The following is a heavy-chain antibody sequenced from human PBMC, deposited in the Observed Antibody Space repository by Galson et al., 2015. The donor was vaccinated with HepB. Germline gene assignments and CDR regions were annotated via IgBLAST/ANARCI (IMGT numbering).Heavy chain of an antibody. D-gene: IGHD6-19*01. J-gene: IGHJ6*02. CDR3: AREWASSGSYYYYGMDV. Sequence: VKVSCKASGYTFTGYYMHWVRQAPGQGLEWMGWINPNSGGTNYAQKFQGRVTMTRDTSISTAYMELSRLRSDDTAVYYCAREWASSGSYYYYGMDVWGQGTTVTVSS. CDR2: INPNSGGT. V-gene: IGHV1-2*02. CDR1: GYTFTGYY.